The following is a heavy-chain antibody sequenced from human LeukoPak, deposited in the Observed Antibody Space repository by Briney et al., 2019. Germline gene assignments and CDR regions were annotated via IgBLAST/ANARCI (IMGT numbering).Heavy chain of an antibody. CDR1: GFTFSSYS. V-gene: IGHV3-21*01. J-gene: IGHJ3*02. CDR3: ARADCAAFDI. Sequence: GGSLRLSCAASGFTFSSYSMNWVLQAPGKGLEWVSSISSSSSYIYYADSVKGRFTISRDNAKNSLYLQTNSLRAEDTAVYYCARADCAAFDIWGQGTMVTVSS. D-gene: IGHD2-21*01. CDR2: ISSSSSYI.